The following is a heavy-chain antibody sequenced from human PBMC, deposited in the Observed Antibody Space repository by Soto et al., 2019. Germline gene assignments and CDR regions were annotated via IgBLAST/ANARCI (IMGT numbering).Heavy chain of an antibody. J-gene: IGHJ6*02. CDR1: GFTFSSYE. V-gene: IGHV3-48*03. CDR2: ISSSGSTI. CDR3: ARGHNPDDSSGYFRIGLDGMDV. Sequence: QPGGSLRLSCAASGFTFSSYEMNWVRQAPGKGLEWVSYISSSGSTIYYADSVKGRFTISRGNAKNSLYLQMNSLRAEDTAVYYCARGHNPDDSSGYFRIGLDGMDVWGQGTTVTVSS. D-gene: IGHD3-22*01.